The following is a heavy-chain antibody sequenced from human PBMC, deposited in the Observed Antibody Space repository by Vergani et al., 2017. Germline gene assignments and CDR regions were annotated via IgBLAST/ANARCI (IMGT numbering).Heavy chain of an antibody. CDR3: TKQYFVSGNYLFDY. J-gene: IGHJ4*02. CDR1: EFTFSNYA. Sequence: EVQLLESGGGLVQPGGSLRLTCAASEFTFSNYAMNWVRQAPGKGLEWVSGISGSGVSAYYTDSVKGRFTISRNTSKNMLFLQMNNLRTEDTSIYDCTKQYFVSGNYLFDYWGQGTLVTVSS. V-gene: IGHV3-23*01. D-gene: IGHD3-9*01. CDR2: ISGSGVSA.